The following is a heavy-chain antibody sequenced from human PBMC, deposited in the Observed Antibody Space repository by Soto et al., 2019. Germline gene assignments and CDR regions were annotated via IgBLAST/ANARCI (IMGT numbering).Heavy chain of an antibody. D-gene: IGHD3-22*01. CDR3: ASGSHFLSTGYYFDN. Sequence: QVQLVQSGAEVKKPGSSVKVSCKASGGVFSNYALTWVRQAPGQGLERLGGIVPVFATPNYAPKFQGRLTVTADESPRTAYMELSSMTSEDTAMYYCASGSHFLSTGYYFDNWGQGTLVTVSS. V-gene: IGHV1-69*01. CDR1: GGVFSNYA. CDR2: IVPVFATP. J-gene: IGHJ5*02.